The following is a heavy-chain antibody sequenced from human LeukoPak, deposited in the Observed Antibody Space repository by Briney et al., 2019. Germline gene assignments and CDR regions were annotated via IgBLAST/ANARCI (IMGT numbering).Heavy chain of an antibody. V-gene: IGHV4-34*01. CDR2: INHSGST. CDR3: ARNNWGTDY. J-gene: IGHJ4*02. Sequence: SETLSLTCAVYGGSFSGYYWSWIRQPPGKGLEWIGEINHSGSTNYNPSLKSRVTISVDTSKNQFSLKLSSVTAADTAVYYCARNNWGTDYWGQGTQVTVSS. D-gene: IGHD7-27*01. CDR1: GGSFSGYY.